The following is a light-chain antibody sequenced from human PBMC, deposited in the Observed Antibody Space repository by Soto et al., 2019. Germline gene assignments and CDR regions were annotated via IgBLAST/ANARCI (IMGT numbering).Light chain of an antibody. Sequence: DIQMTQSPSSLSASVGDEVTITCRASQGIYNYLAWYQQRPGKVPKLLIYAASSLQPGVPSRFSGGRSGAEFSLTISSLQPEDVATYYCQNYNSVPLTFGGGTKVEIK. CDR3: QNYNSVPLT. J-gene: IGKJ4*01. V-gene: IGKV1-27*01. CDR1: QGIYNY. CDR2: AAS.